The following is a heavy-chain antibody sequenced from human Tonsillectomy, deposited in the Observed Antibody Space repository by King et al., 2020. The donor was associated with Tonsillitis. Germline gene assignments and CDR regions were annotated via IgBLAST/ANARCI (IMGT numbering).Heavy chain of an antibody. CDR1: GVSISSGSYY. CDR2: MYYSGST. CDR3: ATRWGYFDD. V-gene: IGHV4-39*01. Sequence: QLQESGPGLVKPSETLSLTCTVSGVSISSGSYYWGWIRQPPGKGLEWIGSMYYSGSTYHNPSLKSRITISGDKSKNQFSLKLSSVTAADTAVYYCATRWGYFDDWGQGIRVTVSS. J-gene: IGHJ4*02. D-gene: IGHD3-16*01.